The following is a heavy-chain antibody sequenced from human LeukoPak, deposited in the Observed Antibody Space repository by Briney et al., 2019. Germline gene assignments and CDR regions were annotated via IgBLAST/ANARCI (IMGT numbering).Heavy chain of an antibody. J-gene: IGHJ5*02. V-gene: IGHV4-34*01. CDR1: GGSFSGYY. CDR2: INHSGST. CDR3: ARGPHNWFEP. Sequence: PSETLSLTCAVYGGSFSGYYWSWIRQPPGKGLEWIGEINHSGSTNYNPSLKSRVTISVDTSKNQFSLKLSSVTAADTAVYYCARGPHNWFEPWGQGTLVTVSS.